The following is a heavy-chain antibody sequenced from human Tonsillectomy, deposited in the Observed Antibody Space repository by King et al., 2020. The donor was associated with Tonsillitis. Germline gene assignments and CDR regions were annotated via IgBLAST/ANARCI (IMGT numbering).Heavy chain of an antibody. V-gene: IGHV5-10-1*03. D-gene: IGHD3-22*01. CDR3: ARKVKDYYDTSGYYDY. J-gene: IGHJ4*02. CDR2: IDPSDSYT. CDR1: GYSFTSYW. Sequence: QLVQSGAEVKKPGESLRISCKGSGYSFTSYWITWVRQMPGKGLEWMGRIDPSDSYTNYSPSFQGHVTISSDKSISTAYLQWSSLKASDTAIYYCARKVKDYYDTSGYYDYWGQGTLVTVSS.